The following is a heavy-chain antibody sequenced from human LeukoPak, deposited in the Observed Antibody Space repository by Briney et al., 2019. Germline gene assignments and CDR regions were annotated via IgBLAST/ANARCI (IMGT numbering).Heavy chain of an antibody. J-gene: IGHJ4*02. V-gene: IGHV3-23*01. Sequence: PGGSLRLSCVASGFRLSSYAMSWVRQAPGKGLEWVSATSSSDPGTYYAPSVRGRFTIYRDNSKNTVYLQMNSLRVEDAAVYYCAKDGNYFDYWGQGTLVTVSS. CDR2: TSSSDPGT. CDR1: GFRLSSYA. CDR3: AKDGNYFDY.